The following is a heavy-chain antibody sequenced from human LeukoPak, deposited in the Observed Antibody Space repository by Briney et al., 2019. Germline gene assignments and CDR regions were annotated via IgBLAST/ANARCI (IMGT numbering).Heavy chain of an antibody. CDR1: GGTFSSYA. V-gene: IGHV1-69*04. J-gene: IGHJ4*02. D-gene: IGHD1-26*01. CDR2: IIPILGIA. CDR3: ARTIVGAYNQHGDY. Sequence: EASVKVSCKASGGTFSSYAISWVRQAPGQGLEWMGRIIPILGIANYAQKFQGRVTITADKSTSTAYMELSSLRSEDTAVYYCARTIVGAYNQHGDYWGQGTLVTVSS.